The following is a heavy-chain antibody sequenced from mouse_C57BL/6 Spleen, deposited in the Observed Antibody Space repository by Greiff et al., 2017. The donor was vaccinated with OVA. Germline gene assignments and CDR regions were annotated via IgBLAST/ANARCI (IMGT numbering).Heavy chain of an antibody. CDR1: GYTFTSYW. V-gene: IGHV1-50*01. D-gene: IGHD1-1*01. Sequence: QVQLQQPGAELVKPGASVKLSCKASGYTFTSYWMQWVKQRPGQGLEWIGEIDPSDSYTNYNQKFKGKATLTVDTSSSTAYMQLSSLTSEDSAVYHCARDYYGSSYYFDYWGQGTTLTVSS. CDR2: IDPSDSYT. CDR3: ARDYYGSSYYFDY. J-gene: IGHJ2*01.